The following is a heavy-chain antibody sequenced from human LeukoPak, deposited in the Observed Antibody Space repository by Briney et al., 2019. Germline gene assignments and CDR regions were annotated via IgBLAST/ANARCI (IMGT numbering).Heavy chain of an antibody. J-gene: IGHJ4*02. CDR2: IHYDGKI. CDR3: ASGDGYLQPY. V-gene: IGHV3-53*01. CDR1: GFSVSGKF. D-gene: IGHD2-21*01. Sequence: GGSLRLSCAASGFSVSGKFMSWVRQAPGKGLEWVSVIHYDGKIRYAGSVGGRFTIYRDDSENTLFLQMNSLRVDDTAVYFCASGDGYLQPYWGQGTLVTVSS.